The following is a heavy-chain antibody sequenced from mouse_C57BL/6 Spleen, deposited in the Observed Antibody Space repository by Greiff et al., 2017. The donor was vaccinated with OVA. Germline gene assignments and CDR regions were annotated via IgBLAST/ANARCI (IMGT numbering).Heavy chain of an antibody. V-gene: IGHV1-64*01. CDR1: GYTFTSYW. D-gene: IGHD1-1*01. CDR2: IHPNSGST. Sequence: QVQLQQPGAELVKPGASVKLSCKASGYTFTSYWMHWVKQRPGQGLEWIGMIHPNSGSTNYNEKFKSKATLTVDKSSSTAYMQLRSLTSEDSAVYYCAGITTVVNLDYWGQGTTLTVSS. J-gene: IGHJ2*01. CDR3: AGITTVVNLDY.